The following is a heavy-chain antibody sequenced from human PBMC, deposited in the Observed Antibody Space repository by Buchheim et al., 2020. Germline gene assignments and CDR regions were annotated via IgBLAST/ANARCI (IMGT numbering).Heavy chain of an antibody. D-gene: IGHD3/OR15-3a*01. CDR3: ARHKGLVSHFDS. CDR2: IYSTGST. V-gene: IGHV4-39*01. CDR1: GGSITSISHY. Sequence: QLLLQESGAGLVKPSETLSLTCTVSGGSITSISHYWAWIRQPPGRDLEWIGSIYSTGSTFSNQSLKSRVTISVDTSDNNFSLKLSSVTAADTAVYYCARHKGLVSHFDSWGQG. J-gene: IGHJ4*02.